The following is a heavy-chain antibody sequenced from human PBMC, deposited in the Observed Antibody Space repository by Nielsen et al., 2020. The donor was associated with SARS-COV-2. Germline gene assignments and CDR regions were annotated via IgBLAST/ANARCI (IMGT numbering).Heavy chain of an antibody. D-gene: IGHD2-8*01. Sequence: SWIRQHPRKGLEWIGDRAYSGNTYYNPSLKSRLSIYVDTSKNLFSLRLTSVTTADTATYYCARGNGWFDPWGQGTRVTVSS. V-gene: IGHV4-31*02. CDR3: ARGNGWFDP. CDR2: RAYSGNT. J-gene: IGHJ5*02.